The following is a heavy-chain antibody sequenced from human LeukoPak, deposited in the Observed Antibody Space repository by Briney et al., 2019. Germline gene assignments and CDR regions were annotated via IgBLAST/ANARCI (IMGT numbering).Heavy chain of an antibody. CDR2: IYYSGST. CDR1: GVSISTGRY. V-gene: IGHV4-39*07. J-gene: IGHJ4*02. CDR3: ARGGRGYDFWSGRAPYYFDY. D-gene: IGHD3-3*01. Sequence: SETLSLTCTVSGVSISTGRYWGWIRQSPGKGLEWIGSIYYSGSTYYNPSLKSRVTISLDTSNNQFSLRLSSVTAADTAVYYCARGGRGYDFWSGRAPYYFDYWGQGTLVTVSS.